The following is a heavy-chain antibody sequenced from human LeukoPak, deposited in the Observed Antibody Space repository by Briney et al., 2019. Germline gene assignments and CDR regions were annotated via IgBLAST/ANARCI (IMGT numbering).Heavy chain of an antibody. CDR2: TFYSGST. D-gene: IGHD6-13*01. V-gene: IGHV4-59*01. Sequence: SETLSLTCTVSAASISSYYWSWIRQPPGKGLEWNGHTFYSGSTKYNPSLKSRLTIAVDTSRNQFSLKLSSVSAADTAVYYCARGYSSSGHNWFDPWGQGTLVTVSS. CDR1: AASISSYY. CDR3: ARGYSSSGHNWFDP. J-gene: IGHJ5*02.